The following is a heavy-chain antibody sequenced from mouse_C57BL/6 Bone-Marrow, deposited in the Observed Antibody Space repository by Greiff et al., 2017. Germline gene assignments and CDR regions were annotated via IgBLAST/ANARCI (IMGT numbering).Heavy chain of an antibody. CDR3: ANNWYAMDY. CDR1: GYAFSSSW. J-gene: IGHJ4*01. D-gene: IGHD4-1*01. CDR2: IYPGDGDT. Sequence: VQLQESGPELVKPGASVKISCKASGYAFSSSWMNWVKQRPGKGLEWIGRIYPGDGDTNYNGKFKGKATLTADKSSSTAYMQLSSLTSEDSAVYFCANNWYAMDYWGQGTSVTVSS. V-gene: IGHV1-82*01.